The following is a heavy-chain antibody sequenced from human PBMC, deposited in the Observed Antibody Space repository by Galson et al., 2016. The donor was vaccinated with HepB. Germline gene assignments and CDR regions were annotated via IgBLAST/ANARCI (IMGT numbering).Heavy chain of an antibody. CDR2: IYDNGET. CDR1: GLSVGDNY. V-gene: IGHV3-53*01. D-gene: IGHD3-10*01. Sequence: SLRLSCAASGLSVGDNYMTWVRQAPGKGLDWVSVIYDNGETYYGDSVRGRFTIYRDNSKNTLYLQMSSLRADDTAVYDCAKSLIGTHHYYYYGMDVWGQGTTVTVSS. J-gene: IGHJ6*02. CDR3: AKSLIGTHHYYYYGMDV.